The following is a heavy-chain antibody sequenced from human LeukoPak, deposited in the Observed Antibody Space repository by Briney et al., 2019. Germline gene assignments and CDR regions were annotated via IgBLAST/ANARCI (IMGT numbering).Heavy chain of an antibody. Sequence: GRSLRLSCAASGSTFDDYAMHWVRQAPGKGLEWVSGISWNSGSIGYADSVKGRFTISRDNAKNSLYLQMNSLRAEDTALYYCAKDMLYHKSTMADYWGQGTLVTVSS. V-gene: IGHV3-9*01. D-gene: IGHD5/OR15-5a*01. J-gene: IGHJ4*02. CDR2: ISWNSGSI. CDR3: AKDMLYHKSTMADY. CDR1: GSTFDDYA.